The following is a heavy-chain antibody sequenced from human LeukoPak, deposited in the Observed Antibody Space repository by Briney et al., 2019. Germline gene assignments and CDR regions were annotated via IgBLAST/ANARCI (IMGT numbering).Heavy chain of an antibody. D-gene: IGHD3-22*01. V-gene: IGHV3-48*04. J-gene: IGHJ4*01. CDR3: ARDLEYYYDSSGYSPLGY. CDR1: GFTFSSYS. CDR2: ISSSSSTI. Sequence: GGSLRLSCAASGFTFSSYSMNWVRQAPGKGLEWVSYISSSSSTIYYADSVKGRFTISRDNAKNSLYLQMNSLRAEDTAVYYCARDLEYYYDSSGYSPLGYWGQEPWSPSPQ.